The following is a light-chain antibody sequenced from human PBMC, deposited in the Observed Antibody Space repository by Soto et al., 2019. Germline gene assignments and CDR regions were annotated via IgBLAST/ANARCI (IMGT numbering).Light chain of an antibody. V-gene: IGKV3-15*01. CDR1: RSVSSN. CDR2: DAS. Sequence: EIVMTQSPDTLSVSPGERATLSCRASRSVSSNLAWYQQKPGQAPRLLIYDASTRATGIPARFSGSGSGTEFSLTISSLQSEDFAVYYCQQYNNWPPWTVGQGTKVDSK. J-gene: IGKJ1*01. CDR3: QQYNNWPPWT.